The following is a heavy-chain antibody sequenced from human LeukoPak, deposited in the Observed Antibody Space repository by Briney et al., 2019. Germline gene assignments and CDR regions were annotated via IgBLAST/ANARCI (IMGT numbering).Heavy chain of an antibody. CDR2: FYYGGSYSGST. V-gene: IGHV4-39*01. CDR1: GGSISSSSYY. J-gene: IGHJ5*02. CDR3: ARRVGSWSVNWFDP. Sequence: SETLSLTCTVSGGSISSSSYYWGWFRRPPGKGLEWIGSFYYGGSYSGSTFYNPSLESRVTVSVDTSKSQFSLKLTSVTAADTAVYYCARRVGSWSVNWFDPWGQGTLVTVSS. D-gene: IGHD1-26*01.